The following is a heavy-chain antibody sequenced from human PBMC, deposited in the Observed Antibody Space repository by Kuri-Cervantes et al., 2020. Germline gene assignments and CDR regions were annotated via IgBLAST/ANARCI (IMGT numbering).Heavy chain of an antibody. D-gene: IGHD1-1*01. CDR3: ATQRRGTTT. CDR2: ISSSSSYI. CDR1: GFTFDDYA. Sequence: GESLKISCAASGFTFDDYAMHWVRQAPGKGLEWVSSISSSSSYIYYADSVKGRFTISRDNAKNSLYLQMNSLRAEDTAVYYCATQRRGTTTWGQGTLVTVSS. V-gene: IGHV3-21*04. J-gene: IGHJ4*02.